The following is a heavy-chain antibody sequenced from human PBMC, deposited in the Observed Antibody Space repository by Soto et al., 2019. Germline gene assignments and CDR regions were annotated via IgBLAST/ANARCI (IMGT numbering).Heavy chain of an antibody. CDR2: IIPIFGTA. CDR1: GGTFSSYA. D-gene: IGHD3-10*01. CDR3: AREQTYYYGSGGDSYGMDV. Sequence: AVKVSCKASGGTFSSYAISWVRQAPGQGLEWMGGIIPIFGTANYAQKFQGRVTITADESTSTAYMELSSLRSEDTAVYYCAREQTYYYGSGGDSYGMDVWGQGTTVTVSS. V-gene: IGHV1-69*13. J-gene: IGHJ6*02.